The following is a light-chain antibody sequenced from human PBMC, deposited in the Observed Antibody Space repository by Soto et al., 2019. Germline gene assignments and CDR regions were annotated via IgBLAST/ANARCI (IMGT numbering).Light chain of an antibody. V-gene: IGLV2-14*01. CDR2: EVS. J-gene: IGLJ3*02. CDR3: SSYATNSIRM. CDR1: SSDVGGYNY. Sequence: QSALTQPASVSGSPGQSITISCTGTSSDVGGYNYVSWYQQHPGKAPKLMIYEVSNRPSGVSNRFSGSKSGNTASLTISGLQAEDEGDYYCSSYATNSIRMFGGGTKLTVL.